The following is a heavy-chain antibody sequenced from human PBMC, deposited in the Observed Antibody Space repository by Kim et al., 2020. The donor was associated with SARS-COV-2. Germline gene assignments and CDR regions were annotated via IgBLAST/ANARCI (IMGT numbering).Heavy chain of an antibody. CDR2: LHSSGTT. D-gene: IGHD3-3*01. CDR1: GGSISSYY. J-gene: IGHJ4*02. CDR3: ASGTEWFLS. Sequence: SETLSLTCTVSGGSISSYYWSWIRQSAREGLEWIGRLHSSGTTNYNPSLESRVIMSVDTSKNQFSLELKSVTAADAAVYYCASGTEWFLSWGQGTLVTVSS. V-gene: IGHV4-4*07.